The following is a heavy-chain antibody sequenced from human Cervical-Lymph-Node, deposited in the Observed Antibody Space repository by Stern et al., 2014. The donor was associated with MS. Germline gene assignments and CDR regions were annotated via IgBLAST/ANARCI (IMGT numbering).Heavy chain of an antibody. Sequence: VQLVESGAEVKKPGASVKVSCKASGGTFSNYATSWVRQAPGQGLEWMGGIVAIVGKPNYAKKFQGRVRITRDESTSTAYIDLSSLRSEDTAVYFCASPLTATSVPFGYYGMDVWGQGTTVTVS. CDR1: GGTFSNYA. V-gene: IGHV1-69*01. D-gene: IGHD4-17*01. J-gene: IGHJ6*02. CDR2: IVAIVGKP. CDR3: ASPLTATSVPFGYYGMDV.